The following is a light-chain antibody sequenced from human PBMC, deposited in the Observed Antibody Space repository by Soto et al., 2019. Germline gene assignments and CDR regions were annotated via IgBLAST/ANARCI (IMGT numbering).Light chain of an antibody. V-gene: IGLV2-14*01. J-gene: IGLJ2*01. Sequence: QSALTQPASVSGSPGQSIIISCTGTSSDVGIYNYVSWYQQHPGKAPKLMIYEVTNRPSGVSNRFSGSKSGNTASLTISGLQAEDEADYFCSSYTTSSTVVFGGGTKLTVL. CDR1: SSDVGIYNY. CDR2: EVT. CDR3: SSYTTSSTVV.